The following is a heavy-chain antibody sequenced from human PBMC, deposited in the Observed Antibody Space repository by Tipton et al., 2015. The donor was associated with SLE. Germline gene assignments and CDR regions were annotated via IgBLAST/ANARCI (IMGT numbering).Heavy chain of an antibody. CDR2: IYNSGGT. CDR1: GASMTGYY. Sequence: LRLSCTVSGASMTGYYWSWIRQPPGKGLEWIGYIYNSGGTDYSPSLKSRVTISVDTSKNQFSLKLSSVTAADTAVYYCARDKKAPSYYYYYMDVWGKGTTVTVSS. J-gene: IGHJ6*03. CDR3: ARDKKAPSYYYYYMDV. V-gene: IGHV4-59*01.